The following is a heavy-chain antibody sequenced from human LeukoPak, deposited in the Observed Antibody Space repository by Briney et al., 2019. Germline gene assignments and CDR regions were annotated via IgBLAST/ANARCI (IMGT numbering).Heavy chain of an antibody. J-gene: IGHJ6*03. CDR1: GFTFSSYW. D-gene: IGHD3-3*01. CDR2: IKQDGSEK. CDR3: ARVGRGGVVTKRNYYYYYMDV. Sequence: AGSLRLSCAVSGFTFSSYWLNWVRQAPGQGLELVANIKQDGSEKYYVDSVKGRFTISRDNAKNSLYLQMNSLRAEDTAVYYCARVGRGGVVTKRNYYYYYMDVWGKGTTVTVSS. V-gene: IGHV3-7*01.